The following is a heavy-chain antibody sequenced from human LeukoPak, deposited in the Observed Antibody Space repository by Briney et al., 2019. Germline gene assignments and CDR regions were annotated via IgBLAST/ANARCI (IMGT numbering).Heavy chain of an antibody. CDR1: GLIVSHNY. CDR2: IYIDGTT. CDR3: ARGPRYSFY. D-gene: IGHD6-13*01. V-gene: IGHV3-53*01. Sequence: GGSLRLSCAASGLIVSHNYMTWVRQAPGKGLEWISVIYIDGTTYYADSVKGRFTISRDQANNTLYLQMDTLRDEDTAVYYCARGPRYSFYWGQGTLVSVSS. J-gene: IGHJ4*02.